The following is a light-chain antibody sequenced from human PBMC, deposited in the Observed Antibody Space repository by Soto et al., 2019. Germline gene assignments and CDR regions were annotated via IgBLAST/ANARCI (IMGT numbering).Light chain of an antibody. V-gene: IGLV2-14*01. CDR3: SSYTSSSTMV. J-gene: IGLJ2*01. CDR1: SSDVGGYNY. Sequence: QSALTQPASVSGSPGQSITISCTRTSSDVGGYNYVSWYQQHPGKAPKLMIYDVSNRPSGVSNRFSGSRSGHTASLTISGLQAEDEADYYCSSYTSSSTMVFGGGTKLTVL. CDR2: DVS.